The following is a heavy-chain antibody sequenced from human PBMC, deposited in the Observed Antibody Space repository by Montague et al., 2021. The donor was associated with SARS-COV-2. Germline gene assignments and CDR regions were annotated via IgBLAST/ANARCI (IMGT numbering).Heavy chain of an antibody. CDR1: GDSIRESH. J-gene: IGHJ6*02. V-gene: IGHV4-4*09. CDR2: IDNSGST. Sequence: SETLSLTCTVSGDSIRESHWSQIRQPPGKGLEWIGYIDNSGSTNYNPALESRVTLTVSASNNQFYLTLRSVTAADTAVYYCARLTGSRVYYYHYGLDVWGQGTTVTVSS. CDR3: ARLTGSRVYYYHYGLDV. D-gene: IGHD1-20*01.